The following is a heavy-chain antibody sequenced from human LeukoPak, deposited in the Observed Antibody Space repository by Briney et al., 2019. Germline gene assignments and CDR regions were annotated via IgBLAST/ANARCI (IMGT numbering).Heavy chain of an antibody. D-gene: IGHD6-13*01. CDR2: IYPGVSDT. CDR3: ARVIGTSWGKSGFDP. Sequence: GESLKISCKGAGYRFTSYWIGWVRQMPGKGPEWMGIIYPGVSDTRYSPSFEGQVTISADKSISTAFLRRTSLKASDTAMYYCARVIGTSWGKSGFDPWGQGTLVTVSS. V-gene: IGHV5-51*01. J-gene: IGHJ5*02. CDR1: GYRFTSYW.